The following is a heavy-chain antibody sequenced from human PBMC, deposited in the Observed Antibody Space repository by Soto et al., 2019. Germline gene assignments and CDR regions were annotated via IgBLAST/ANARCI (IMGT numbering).Heavy chain of an antibody. CDR2: IYNNETF. D-gene: IGHD6-19*01. CDR3: ARVPLRYSSSHNFDS. V-gene: IGHV4-61*01. J-gene: IGHJ4*02. Sequence: LSLTCSVSGASVSSGSFYWSWIRQPPGKGLEWIGFIYNNETFNYNPSLKSRVTLSVDTSKHQFSLKLSSVTAADTAVYYCARVPLRYSSSHNFDSWGQGALVAVSS. CDR1: GASVSSGSFY.